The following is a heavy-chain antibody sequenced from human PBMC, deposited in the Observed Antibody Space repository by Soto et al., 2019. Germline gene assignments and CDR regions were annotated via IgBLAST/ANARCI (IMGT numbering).Heavy chain of an antibody. CDR2: IWYDGSNK. J-gene: IGHJ5*02. CDR1: GFTFSSYG. CDR3: ATDYCSSNSCYDNWFDT. Sequence: PGGSLRLSCAASGFTFSSYGMHWVRQAPGKGLEWVAVIWYDGSNKYYADSVKGRFTISRDNSKNTLYLQMNSLRAEDTAVYYCATDYCSSNSCYDNWFDTWGQGTLVTVSS. V-gene: IGHV3-33*01. D-gene: IGHD2-2*01.